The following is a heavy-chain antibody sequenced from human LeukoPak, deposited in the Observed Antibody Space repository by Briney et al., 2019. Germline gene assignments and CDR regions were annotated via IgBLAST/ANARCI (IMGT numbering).Heavy chain of an antibody. CDR2: ISSSSGYI. V-gene: IGHV3-21*01. CDR1: GFTFSYYS. D-gene: IGHD4-17*01. CDR3: ASLMTTVYYFDY. J-gene: IGHJ4*02. Sequence: NPGGSLRLSCAASGFTFSYYSMNWVRQAPGKGLEWVSSISSSSGYIYHADSVKGRFTISRDNAKNSLYLQMSSLRDEDTAVYYCASLMTTVYYFDYWGQGTLVTVPS.